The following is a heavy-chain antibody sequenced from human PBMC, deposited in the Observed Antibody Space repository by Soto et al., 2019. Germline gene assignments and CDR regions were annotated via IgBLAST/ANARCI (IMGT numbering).Heavy chain of an antibody. Sequence: GGSLRLSCAASGFTFNIYAMSWVRQAPGKGLEWVSAMSAGGGSTYYADSVKGRATISRDNSKRTVDLQMNSLRAEDTAVYYCARDPPGSGWAFDYWGQGTLVTVSS. J-gene: IGHJ4*02. D-gene: IGHD6-19*01. CDR2: MSAGGGST. CDR1: GFTFNIYA. CDR3: ARDPPGSGWAFDY. V-gene: IGHV3-23*01.